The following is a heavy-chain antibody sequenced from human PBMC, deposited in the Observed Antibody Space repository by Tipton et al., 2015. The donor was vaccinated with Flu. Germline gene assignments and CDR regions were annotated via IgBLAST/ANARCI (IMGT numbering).Heavy chain of an antibody. CDR1: GGSISSYY. Sequence: TLSLTCTVSGGSISSYYRSWIRQPPGKGLEWIGYIYYSGSTNYNPSLKSRVTISVDTSKNQFSLKLSSVTAADTAVYYCARDGGSYYLVDAFDIWGQGTMVTVSS. V-gene: IGHV4-59*01. D-gene: IGHD1-26*01. J-gene: IGHJ3*02. CDR3: ARDGGSYYLVDAFDI. CDR2: IYYSGST.